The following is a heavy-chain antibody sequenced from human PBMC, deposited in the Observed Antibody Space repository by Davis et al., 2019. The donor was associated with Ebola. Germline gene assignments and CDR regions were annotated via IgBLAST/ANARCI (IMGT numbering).Heavy chain of an antibody. V-gene: IGHV5-51*01. CDR1: GYTFTSYW. J-gene: IGHJ4*02. CDR2: MYSGDSDT. D-gene: IGHD3-3*02. CDR3: ARGTSLARNFDY. Sequence: QVSCKASGYTFTSYWIGWVRQMPGKGLEWMGIMYSGDSDTRYNPSFEGQVTISVDRSITTAYLQWRSLRASDTAMYYCARGTSLARNFDYWGQGTLVTVSS.